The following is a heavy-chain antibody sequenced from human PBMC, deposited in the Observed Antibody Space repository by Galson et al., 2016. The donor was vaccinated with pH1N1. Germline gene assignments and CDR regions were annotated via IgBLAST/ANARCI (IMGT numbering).Heavy chain of an antibody. CDR3: VSENRYETANENNYGTAFDI. CDR2: APFDGREE. Sequence: SLRLSCAASGFTFSDNIMHWVRQAPGKALDWVAFAPFDGREEIYADSVKGRFTISRDDSTNTLYLQMSSLRAEDTAVYYCVSENRYETANENNYGTAFDIWGQGTMVIVSS. V-gene: IGHV3-30*04. J-gene: IGHJ3*02. D-gene: IGHD2-21*02. CDR1: GFTFSDNI.